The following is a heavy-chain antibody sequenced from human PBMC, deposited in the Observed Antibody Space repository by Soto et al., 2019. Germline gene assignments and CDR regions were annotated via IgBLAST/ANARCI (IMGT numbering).Heavy chain of an antibody. CDR3: ASFVDTAMVTPRNWFDP. J-gene: IGHJ5*02. D-gene: IGHD5-18*01. CDR1: GGSFSGYY. CDR2: INHSGST. V-gene: IGHV4-34*01. Sequence: SETLSLTCAVYGGSFSGYYWSWIRQPPGKGLEWIGEINHSGSTNYNPSLKSRVTISVDTSKNQFSLKLSSVTAADTAVYYCASFVDTAMVTPRNWFDPWGQGTLVTVS.